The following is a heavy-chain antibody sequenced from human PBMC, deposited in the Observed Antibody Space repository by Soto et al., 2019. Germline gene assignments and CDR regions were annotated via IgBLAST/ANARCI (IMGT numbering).Heavy chain of an antibody. CDR1: GYSFTSYW. CDR2: IDPIDSYT. V-gene: IGHV5-10-1*01. J-gene: IGHJ6*02. D-gene: IGHD3-16*01. Sequence: GESRKISCKGSGYSFTSYWISWVRQMPGKGLEWMGRIDPIDSYTNYSPSFQGHVTISADKSISTAYLQWSSLKASDTAMYYCARRAHMSRRGETFSYYYYGMDVWGQGTTVTVSS. CDR3: ARRAHMSRRGETFSYYYYGMDV.